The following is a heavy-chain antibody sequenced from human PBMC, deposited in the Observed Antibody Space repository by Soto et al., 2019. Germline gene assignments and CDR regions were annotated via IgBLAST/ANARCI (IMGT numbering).Heavy chain of an antibody. D-gene: IGHD1-26*01. V-gene: IGHV4-4*07. CDR3: AREGASGFGMDV. CDR1: GGSIRSYY. Sequence: PSETLSLTCTVSGGSIRSYYWSWIRQPAGKALEWVGRIYTSGTTNYSPSLKSRVTILLDTSKNQFSLKLSSVTAADTAVYYCAREGASGFGMDVWGQGTTVTV. CDR2: IYTSGTT. J-gene: IGHJ6*02.